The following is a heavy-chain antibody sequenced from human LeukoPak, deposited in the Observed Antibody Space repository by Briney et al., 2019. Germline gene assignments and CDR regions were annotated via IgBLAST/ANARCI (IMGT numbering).Heavy chain of an antibody. D-gene: IGHD6-19*01. CDR3: ARSGYSSGWLLDY. CDR1: GGSFSGYY. Sequence: SETLSLTCAVYGGSFSGYYWSWIRQPPGKGLEWIGEINHSGSTNYNPSLKSRVTISVDTSKNQFSLKLSSVTAADTAVYYCARSGYSSGWLLDYWGQGTLVTVSS. CDR2: INHSGST. J-gene: IGHJ4*02. V-gene: IGHV4-34*01.